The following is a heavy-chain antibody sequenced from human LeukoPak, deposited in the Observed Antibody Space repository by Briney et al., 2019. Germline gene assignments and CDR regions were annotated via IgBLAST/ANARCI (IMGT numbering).Heavy chain of an antibody. CDR2: ISGSSGTI. CDR3: ARRSEFGVLYYMDI. J-gene: IGHJ6*03. CDR1: GSTFSSYS. Sequence: PGGSLRLSCVASGSTFSSYSMNWVRQAPGKGLEWVSYISGSSGTIYYADSVKGRFTTSRDNAKNSLYLQMNSLRAEDTAVYYCARRSEFGVLYYMDIWGKGTTVTVSS. D-gene: IGHD3-16*01. V-gene: IGHV3-48*01.